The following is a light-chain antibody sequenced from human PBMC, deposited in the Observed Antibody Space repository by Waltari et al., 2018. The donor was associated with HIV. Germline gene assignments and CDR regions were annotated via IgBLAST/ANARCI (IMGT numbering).Light chain of an antibody. CDR3: CSYGGSSTWV. CDR1: SSDVGNYNL. J-gene: IGLJ3*02. Sequence: QSALTQPASVSGSPGQSITISCTGTSSDVGNYNLVSWYQQYPGKAPKLMIYEAVKRPAGVAIRISASNSGNTASLTISGLQAEDEADYYCCSYGGSSTWVFGGGTKLTVL. V-gene: IGLV2-23*01. CDR2: EAV.